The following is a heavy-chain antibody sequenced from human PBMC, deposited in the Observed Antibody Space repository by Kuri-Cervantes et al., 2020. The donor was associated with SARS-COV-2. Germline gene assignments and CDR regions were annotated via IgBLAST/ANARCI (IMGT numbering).Heavy chain of an antibody. CDR2: IYYSGST. CDR1: GGSISSHY. Sequence: SETLSLTCTVSGGSISSHYWSWIRQPPGKGLEWIGYIYYSGSTNYNPSLKSRVTISVDTSKNQFSLKLSSVTAADTAVYYCARGRLWSGYYTYFDYWGQGTLVTVSS. J-gene: IGHJ4*02. D-gene: IGHD3-3*01. CDR3: ARGRLWSGYYTYFDY. V-gene: IGHV4-59*11.